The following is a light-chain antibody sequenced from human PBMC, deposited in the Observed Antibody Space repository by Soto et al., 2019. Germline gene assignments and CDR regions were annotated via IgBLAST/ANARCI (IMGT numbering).Light chain of an antibody. CDR2: DAS. CDR1: QSINNY. V-gene: IGKV3-11*01. Sequence: EIVLTQSPVTLSLSPGERATLSCRASQSINNYLAWYQQKPGQAPRLLIYDASNRATGIPARFSGSGSGTDFTLTISRLEPEDFVVYYCQQYGSSQFTFGQGTRLEIK. J-gene: IGKJ5*01. CDR3: QQYGSSQFT.